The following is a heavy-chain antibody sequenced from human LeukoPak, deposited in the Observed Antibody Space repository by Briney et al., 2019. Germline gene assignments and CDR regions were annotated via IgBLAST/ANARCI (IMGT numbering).Heavy chain of an antibody. Sequence: SETLSLTCTVSGGSISSYYWSWIRQPPGKGLEWSGYIYYSGSTNYNPSLKSRVTISVDTSKNQFSLKLSSVTAADTAVYYCARGPPAAVALFDYWGQGTLVTVSS. D-gene: IGHD4-23*01. CDR1: GGSISSYY. V-gene: IGHV4-59*01. J-gene: IGHJ4*02. CDR2: IYYSGST. CDR3: ARGPPAAVALFDY.